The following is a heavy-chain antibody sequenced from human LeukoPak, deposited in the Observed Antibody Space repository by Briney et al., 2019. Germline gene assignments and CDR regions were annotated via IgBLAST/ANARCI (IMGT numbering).Heavy chain of an antibody. CDR3: VSGTGAHGY. V-gene: IGHV3-7*03. D-gene: IGHD1-1*01. CDR2: IKQGGSEK. CDR1: GFTFSKYW. J-gene: IGHJ4*02. Sequence: GGSLRLSCTASGFTFSKYWMIWVRQAPGKGLEWVANIKQGGSEKYYVDSVKGRFTISRDNAKNSLYLQMNSLRAEDTAVYYCVSGTGAHGYWGQGTLVTVSS.